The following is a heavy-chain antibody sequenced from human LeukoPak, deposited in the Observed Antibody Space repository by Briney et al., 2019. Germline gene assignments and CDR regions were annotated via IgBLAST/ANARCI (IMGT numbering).Heavy chain of an antibody. V-gene: IGHV4-59*08. D-gene: IGHD1-26*01. Sequence: SETLSLTCTVSGGSISSYYWSWIRQPPGKGLEWIGYIYYSGSTKYNPSLKSRVTISVDTSKNQFSLKLSSVTAADTAVYYCARHSMGALHDYWGQGTLVTVSS. J-gene: IGHJ4*02. CDR2: IYYSGST. CDR1: GGSISSYY. CDR3: ARHSMGALHDY.